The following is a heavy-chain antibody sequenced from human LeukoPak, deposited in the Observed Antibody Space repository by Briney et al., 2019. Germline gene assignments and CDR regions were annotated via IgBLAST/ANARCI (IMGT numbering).Heavy chain of an antibody. V-gene: IGHV3-9*01. CDR1: GFTFDDYA. D-gene: IGHD2-8*01. CDR3: AKSYCTNGVCSSYYFDY. Sequence: QAGGSLRLSCAASGFTFDDYAMHWVRQAPGKGLEWVSGISWNSGTIGYADSVKGRFTISRDNAKNSLYLQMNSLRAEDTALYYCAKSYCTNGVCSSYYFDYWGQGTLVTVSS. J-gene: IGHJ4*02. CDR2: ISWNSGTI.